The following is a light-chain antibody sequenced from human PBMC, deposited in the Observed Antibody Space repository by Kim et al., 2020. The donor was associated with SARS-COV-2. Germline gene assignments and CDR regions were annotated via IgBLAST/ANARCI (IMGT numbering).Light chain of an antibody. CDR1: SLRSYY. V-gene: IGLV3-19*01. CDR2: GKN. CDR3: NSRDSSGPVV. J-gene: IGLJ2*01. Sequence: VALGQTGRITCQGDSLRSYYASWYQQKPGQAPVLVIYGKNNRPSGITDRFSGSSSGNTASLTITGAQAEDEADYYCNSRDSSGPVVFGGGTQLTVL.